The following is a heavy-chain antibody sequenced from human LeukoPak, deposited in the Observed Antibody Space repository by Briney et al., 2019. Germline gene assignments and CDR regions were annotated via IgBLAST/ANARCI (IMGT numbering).Heavy chain of an antibody. CDR3: ARREYSGRYYFDY. D-gene: IGHD1-26*01. J-gene: IGHJ4*02. V-gene: IGHV5-51*01. CDR1: GYSFTVYR. CDR2: IYPGDSDT. Sequence: GKSLKISCKGSGYSFTVYRIGWVRQMPGKGLEWMGIIYPGDSDTRYSPSFQGQVTISADKSISTAYLQWSSLKASDTAMYYCARREYSGRYYFDYWGQGTLVTVSS.